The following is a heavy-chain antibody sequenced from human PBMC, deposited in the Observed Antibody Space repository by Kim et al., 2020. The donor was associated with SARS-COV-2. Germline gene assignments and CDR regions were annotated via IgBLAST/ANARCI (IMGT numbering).Heavy chain of an antibody. CDR2: INSDGSST. CDR3: SRPAVAATNCYVDL. CDR1: GFTFSSYC. Sequence: GGSLRLSCAASGFTFSSYCMHWVRQAPGKGLVWVARINSDGSSTTSADSVTVRFTISIDNAKTTLYLHMNMLSAETTAASDCSRPAVAATNCYVDLWARG. J-gene: IGHJ2*01. D-gene: IGHD6-19*01. V-gene: IGHV3-74*01.